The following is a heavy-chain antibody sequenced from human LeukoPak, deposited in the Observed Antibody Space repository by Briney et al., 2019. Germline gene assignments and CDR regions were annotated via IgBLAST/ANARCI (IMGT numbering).Heavy chain of an antibody. V-gene: IGHV3-7*01. D-gene: IGHD6-19*01. J-gene: IGHJ5*02. Sequence: GGSLRLSCAASGFTLSTSWMSWVRHSPGKGLQWVANIKQDGSEQYYVDSVKGRFTISRDNAKNSLFLQMNSLRAEDTAVYYCARGGWYPGSWGRGTLVTVSS. CDR3: ARGGWYPGS. CDR1: GFTLSTSW. CDR2: IKQDGSEQ.